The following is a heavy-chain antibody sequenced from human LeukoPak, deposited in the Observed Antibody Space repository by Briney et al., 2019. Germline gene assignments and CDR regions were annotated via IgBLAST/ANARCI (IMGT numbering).Heavy chain of an antibody. CDR1: GGSISSYY. V-gene: IGHV4-59*12. J-gene: IGHJ4*02. Sequence: SETLSLTCTVSGGSISSYYWSWIRQPPGKGLEWIAYSYYSGSTNYNPSLKSRVTMSVDTSKNQFSLKLSSVTAADTAVYYCARVRSNCSGGSCYSNIYDYWGQGTLVTVSS. D-gene: IGHD2-15*01. CDR3: ARVRSNCSGGSCYSNIYDY. CDR2: SYYSGST.